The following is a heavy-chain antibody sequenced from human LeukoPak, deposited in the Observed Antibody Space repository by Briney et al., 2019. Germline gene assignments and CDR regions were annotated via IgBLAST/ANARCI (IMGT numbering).Heavy chain of an antibody. CDR1: GDSISSYY. J-gene: IGHJ4*02. V-gene: IGHV4-59*01. Sequence: NHSETLSLTCIVSGDSISSYYWSWIRQPPGKGLEWIGYISYSVCTNYNPSLKSRVTISVDTSKNQFSLNLTSVTAADTAMYYCARWSLHSSGWYFDYWGQGTLVTVSS. D-gene: IGHD6-19*01. CDR2: ISYSVCT. CDR3: ARWSLHSSGWYFDY.